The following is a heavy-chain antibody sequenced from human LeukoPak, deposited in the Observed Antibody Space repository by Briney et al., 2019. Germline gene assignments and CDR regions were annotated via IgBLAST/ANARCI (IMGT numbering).Heavy chain of an antibody. CDR1: GFTFSSYE. CDR3: ARDRGSGSYAYNWFDP. Sequence: GGSLRLSCAASGFTFSSYEMNWVRQAPGKGLEWVSYISSSGSTIYYADSVKGRFTISRDNSKNTLYLQMNSLRAEDTAVYYCARDRGSGSYAYNWFDPWGQGTLVTVSS. V-gene: IGHV3-48*03. J-gene: IGHJ5*02. D-gene: IGHD3-10*01. CDR2: ISSSGSTI.